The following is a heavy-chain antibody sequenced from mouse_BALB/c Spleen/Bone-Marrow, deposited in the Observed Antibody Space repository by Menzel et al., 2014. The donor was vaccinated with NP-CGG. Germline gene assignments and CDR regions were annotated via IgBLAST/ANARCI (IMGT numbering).Heavy chain of an antibody. CDR3: AIRGHGCAWFSY. D-gene: IGHD1-2*01. CDR2: ILPGSGST. CDR1: GYTFSSYW. Sequence: QVQLQQSGTELMKPGASVKISCKATGYTFSSYWIEWVNQRPGHGLEWIGEILPGSGSTNYNEKFKGKTTFTADTSSNTAYMHLSSLTSRDSAVYYCAIRGHGCAWFSYWGQGTLVTVSA. J-gene: IGHJ3*01. V-gene: IGHV1-9*01.